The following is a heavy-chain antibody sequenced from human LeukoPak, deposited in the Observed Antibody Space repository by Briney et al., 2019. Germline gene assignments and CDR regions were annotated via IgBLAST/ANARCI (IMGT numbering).Heavy chain of an antibody. CDR3: ARRVGAYSHPYDS. V-gene: IGHV3-23*01. CDR2: ISGSCGST. D-gene: IGHD4/OR15-4a*01. Sequence: GGSLRLSCAASGFTFSSYGMSWVRQAPGKGLEGGSAISGSCGSTYYADSVRGRFTISRDNSKNRLCLQMNSLRAEDTAVYYCARRVGAYSHPYDSWGQGTLVTVSS. J-gene: IGHJ4*02. CDR1: GFTFSSYG.